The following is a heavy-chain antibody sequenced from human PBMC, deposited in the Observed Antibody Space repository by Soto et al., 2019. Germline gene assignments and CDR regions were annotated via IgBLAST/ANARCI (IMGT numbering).Heavy chain of an antibody. Sequence: ASVKVSCKASGYTFSNYGFKWVRQAPGQGLEWVGWITTYNGNRHYAEKFQGRVTMTTDTSTSTTYMELRSLTSEDTAVYYCAKEKDFPSVPGTMPIDNWGQ. CDR1: GYTFSNYG. CDR3: AKEKDFPSVPGTMPIDN. J-gene: IGHJ4*01. D-gene: IGHD2-2*01. V-gene: IGHV1-18*01. CDR2: ITTYNGNR.